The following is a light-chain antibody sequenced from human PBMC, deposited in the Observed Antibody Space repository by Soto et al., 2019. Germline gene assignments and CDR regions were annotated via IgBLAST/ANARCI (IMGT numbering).Light chain of an antibody. CDR2: LGS. CDR1: QSLLHSNGYNY. V-gene: IGKV2-28*01. Sequence: DIVMTQSPLSLPVTPGEPASISCRSSQSLLHSNGYNYLDWYLQKPGQSPQLLIYLGSNRSSGVPDRFSGSGSGTDFTLKISRVEAEDVGVYYCMQALQTPPTFGQGTRLGFK. CDR3: MQALQTPPT. J-gene: IGKJ5*01.